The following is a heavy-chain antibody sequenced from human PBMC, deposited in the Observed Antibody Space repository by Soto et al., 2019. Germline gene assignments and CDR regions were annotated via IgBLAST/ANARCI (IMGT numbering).Heavy chain of an antibody. D-gene: IGHD6-13*01. CDR2: INHSGST. J-gene: IGHJ4*02. Sequence: SETLSLTCAVYGGSFSGYYWSWIRQPPGKGLEWIGEINHSGSTNYNPSLKSRVTISVDTSKNQFSLKLSSVTAADTAVYYCARLIAAADHFDYWGQGTLVTVSS. V-gene: IGHV4-34*01. CDR1: GGSFSGYY. CDR3: ARLIAAADHFDY.